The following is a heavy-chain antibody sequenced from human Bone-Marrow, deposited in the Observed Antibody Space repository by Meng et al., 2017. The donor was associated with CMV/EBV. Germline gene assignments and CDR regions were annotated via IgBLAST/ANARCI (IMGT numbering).Heavy chain of an antibody. CDR1: AFPINTDYY. CDR2: IYYSGGT. CDR3: ARCSPFALGTGDWFDP. Sequence: SETLSLTCTVSAFPINTDYYWGWIRQSPGKGLEWLGNIYYSGGTFYNPSLKSRVAISIDTSKNQFSLRLTSVTAADTAVYYCARCSPFALGTGDWFDPWGQGTLVTVSS. J-gene: IGHJ5*02. D-gene: IGHD7-27*01. V-gene: IGHV4-38-2*02.